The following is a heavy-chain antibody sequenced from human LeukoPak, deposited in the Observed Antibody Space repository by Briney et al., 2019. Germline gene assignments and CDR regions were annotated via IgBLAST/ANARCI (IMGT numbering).Heavy chain of an antibody. CDR1: GFTFSSYA. J-gene: IGHJ4*02. D-gene: IGHD3-3*01. V-gene: IGHV3-30*14. CDR2: ISYNGSNK. CDR3: VRGEWDYDFWSEGDY. Sequence: GGSLRLSCAASGFTFSSYAMHWVRQAPGKGLEWVAVISYNGSNKYYADSVKGRFTISRDNSKNTLYLQMNSLRVEDTDVYYCVRGEWDYDFWSEGDYWGQGTLVTVSS.